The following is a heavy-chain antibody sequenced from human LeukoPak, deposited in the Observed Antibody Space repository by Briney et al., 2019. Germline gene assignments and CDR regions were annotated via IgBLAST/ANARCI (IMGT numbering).Heavy chain of an antibody. CDR1: GFTFSSYG. CDR2: IRYDGSNK. J-gene: IGHJ4*02. Sequence: GGSLRLSCAAFGFTFSSYGMHWVRQAPGKGLEWVAFIRYDGSNKYYADSVKGRFTISRDNSKNTLYLQMNSLRAEDTAVYYCAKDHVQLWLLDYWGQGTLVTVSS. CDR3: AKDHVQLWLLDY. D-gene: IGHD5-18*01. V-gene: IGHV3-30*02.